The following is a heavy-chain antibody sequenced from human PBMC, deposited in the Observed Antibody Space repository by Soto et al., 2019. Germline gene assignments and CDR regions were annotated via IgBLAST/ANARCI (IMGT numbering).Heavy chain of an antibody. V-gene: IGHV4-34*01. J-gene: IGHJ6*02. CDR1: GGSFSGYY. Sequence: SETLSLTCAVYGGSFSGYYWNWIRQPPGKGLEWIGEINHSGSTNYNPSLKSRVTISVDTSKNQFSLRLSSVTAADTAVYYCARVSGIYYYGMDVWGQGTTVTVSS. D-gene: IGHD3-10*01. CDR3: ARVSGIYYYGMDV. CDR2: INHSGST.